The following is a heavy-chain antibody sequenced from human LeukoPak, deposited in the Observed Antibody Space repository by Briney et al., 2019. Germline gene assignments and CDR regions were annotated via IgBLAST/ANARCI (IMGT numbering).Heavy chain of an antibody. V-gene: IGHV4-39*01. CDR3: ARHLILWFGAAGWFDP. J-gene: IGHJ5*02. D-gene: IGHD3-10*01. CDR2: IYYSGST. Sequence: SETLPLTCTVSGGSLSSSSYYCGWVRQPPGKGLEWIGCIYYSGSTYYNPSLKSRVTISVDTSKNQFSLKLSSVTAADTAVYYCARHLILWFGAAGWFDPWGQGTLVTVSS. CDR1: GGSLSSSSYY.